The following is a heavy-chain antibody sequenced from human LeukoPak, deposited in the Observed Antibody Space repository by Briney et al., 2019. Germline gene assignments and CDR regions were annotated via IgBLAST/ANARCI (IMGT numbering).Heavy chain of an antibody. V-gene: IGHV3-23*01. CDR3: AKDRDYGSGSYNNYYYMDV. J-gene: IGHJ6*03. CDR1: GFTFSSYA. D-gene: IGHD3-10*01. CDR2: ISGSGSST. Sequence: GGSLRLSCAASGFTFSSYAMSWVRQAPGKGLQWVSVISGSGSSTYYADSVKGRFTISRDNSKNTLYLQMNSLRAEDTAVYYCAKDRDYGSGSYNNYYYMDVWGKGITVTVSS.